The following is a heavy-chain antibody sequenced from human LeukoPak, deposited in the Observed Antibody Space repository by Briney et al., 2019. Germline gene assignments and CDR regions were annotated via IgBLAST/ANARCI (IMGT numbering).Heavy chain of an antibody. V-gene: IGHV3-23*01. CDR2: ISGSGANT. Sequence: PGGSLRLSCAASGFTFNGYAMSWVRQAPGKGLEWVSVISGSGANTYYVDSVKGRFTISRDNSKNTLHLQMNSLRAEDTAVYYCARVVRNYYDSSGYYWPGGYYYGMDVWGQGTTVTVSS. D-gene: IGHD3-22*01. CDR1: GFTFNGYA. J-gene: IGHJ6*02. CDR3: ARVVRNYYDSSGYYWPGGYYYGMDV.